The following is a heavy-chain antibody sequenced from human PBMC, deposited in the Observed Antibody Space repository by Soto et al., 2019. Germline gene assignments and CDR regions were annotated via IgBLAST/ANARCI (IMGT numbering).Heavy chain of an antibody. Sequence: KASETLSLTCAFSVVSVTNGDYYWSWMRQSPGKGLEWIGNIYYSETTSHNPSLNSRLSISIDTSRNQFSLQLTSVTAADTAIYYCARHRRGGYWFDPWGQGTLVTVSS. V-gene: IGHV4-30-4*01. CDR1: VVSVTNGDYY. J-gene: IGHJ5*02. CDR3: ARHRRGGYWFDP. CDR2: IYYSETT.